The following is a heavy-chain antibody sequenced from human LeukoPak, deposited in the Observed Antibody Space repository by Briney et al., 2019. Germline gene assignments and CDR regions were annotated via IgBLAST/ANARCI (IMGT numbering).Heavy chain of an antibody. CDR1: GFTFDDYA. CDR3: AKDMGNYYGSGSDY. V-gene: IGHV3-9*01. CDR2: ISWDSGSI. J-gene: IGHJ4*02. Sequence: PGRSLRLSCAASGFTFDDYAMHWVRQAPGKGLEWVSGISWDSGSIGYADSVKGRFTISRDNAKNSLYLQMNSLRAEDTALYYCAKDMGNYYGSGSDYWGQGTLVTVSS. D-gene: IGHD3-10*01.